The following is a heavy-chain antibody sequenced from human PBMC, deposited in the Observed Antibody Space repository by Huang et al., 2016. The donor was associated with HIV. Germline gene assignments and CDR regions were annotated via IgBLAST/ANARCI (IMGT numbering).Heavy chain of an antibody. D-gene: IGHD3-22*01. CDR3: ARGLDYYDSSGREAFDI. V-gene: IGHV4-34*01. J-gene: IGHJ3*02. Sequence: PSLKSRVTISVDTSKTQFSLKLNSVTAADTAVYFCARGLDYYDSSGREAFDIWGQGTMVTVSS.